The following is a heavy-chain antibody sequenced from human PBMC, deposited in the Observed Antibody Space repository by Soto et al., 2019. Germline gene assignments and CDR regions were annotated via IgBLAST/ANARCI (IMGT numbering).Heavy chain of an antibody. Sequence: QEQLVESGGGVVQPGTSLRLSCAVPGGIFHGYGMHWVRQAPGKGLEWVAIIGCDGSNEAYADSVKGRFTISRDNSKNTLYRKMNTLGAEATAVYYCARDRIGGTVFRGYLDYWGRGTVVTVSS. V-gene: IGHV3-33*01. CDR1: GGIFHGYG. J-gene: IGHJ4*02. CDR3: ARDRIGGTVFRGYLDY. D-gene: IGHD1-7*01. CDR2: IGCDGSNE.